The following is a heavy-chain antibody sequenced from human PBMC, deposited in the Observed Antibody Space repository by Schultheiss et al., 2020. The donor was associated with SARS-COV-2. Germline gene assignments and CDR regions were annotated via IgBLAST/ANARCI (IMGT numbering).Heavy chain of an antibody. J-gene: IGHJ6*01. CDR3: ATSTVAVHSYYYGLDV. Sequence: GGSLRLSCAASGFTFSSYWMHWVRQAPGKGLVWVSAISGSGGSTYYADSVKGRFTISRDNAKNSLYLQMNSLRVEDTAVYYCATSTVAVHSYYYGLDVWGKGPRSPSPQ. D-gene: IGHD6-19*01. CDR1: GFTFSSYW. V-gene: IGHV3-21*01. CDR2: ISGSGGST.